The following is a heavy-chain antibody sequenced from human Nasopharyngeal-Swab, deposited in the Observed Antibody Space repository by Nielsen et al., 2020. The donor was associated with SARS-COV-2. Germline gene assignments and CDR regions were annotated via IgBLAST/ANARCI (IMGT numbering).Heavy chain of an antibody. J-gene: IGHJ6*02. CDR2: MKTNRGNT. Sequence: WVRQAPGHGLEWMGWMKTNRGNTGYAQKVQGRVTMTRNTSISTAYMELSSLRSEDTAVYYCARGLYSSGFSYYYYGMDVWGQGTTVTVSS. V-gene: IGHV1-8*01. CDR3: ARGLYSSGFSYYYYGMDV. D-gene: IGHD6-19*01.